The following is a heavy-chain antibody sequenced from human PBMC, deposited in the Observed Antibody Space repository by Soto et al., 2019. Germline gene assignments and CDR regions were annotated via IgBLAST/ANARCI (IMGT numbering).Heavy chain of an antibody. J-gene: IGHJ3*02. V-gene: IGHV3-30*18. D-gene: IGHD3-22*01. CDR1: GFTFSSYG. CDR3: VKDGRGGECSSRDCYSGAFDI. Sequence: WGSLRLSCAASGFTFSSYGIHWVRQAPGKGLEWVTMISYDGINKYFADSVQGRFTISRDNSKNTLYLQMDSLRAEDTAVYYCVKDGRGGECSSRDCYSGAFDIWGQGTMVTVSS. CDR2: ISYDGINK.